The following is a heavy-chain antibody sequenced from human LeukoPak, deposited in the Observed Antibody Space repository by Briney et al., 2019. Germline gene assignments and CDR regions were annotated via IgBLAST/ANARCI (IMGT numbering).Heavy chain of an antibody. V-gene: IGHV4-59*01. CDR1: GGSISSYY. CDR3: ARAAAPNYNFWSSFYNYFDS. D-gene: IGHD3-3*01. Sequence: SETLSLTCTVSGGSISSYYWSWIRQPPGKGLEWIGYIFYDGSTSYNPSLKSRVTISVDTSRNQFSLRLNSVTAADTAVCYCARAAAPNYNFWSSFYNYFDSWGQGALLTVSS. CDR2: IFYDGST. J-gene: IGHJ4*02.